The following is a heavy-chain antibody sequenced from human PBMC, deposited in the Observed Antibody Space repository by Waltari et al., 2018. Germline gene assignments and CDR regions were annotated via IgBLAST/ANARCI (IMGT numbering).Heavy chain of an antibody. D-gene: IGHD3-3*01. CDR3: ARDTSFWSGYYPDPDFDY. CDR2: IYYSGST. CDR1: GGSISSSSYY. V-gene: IGHV4-39*07. Sequence: QLQLQESGPGLVKPSETLSLTCSVSGGSISSSSYYWGWIRQPPGKGLEGIGSIYYSGSTYYNPSLKSRVTISVDTSKNQFSLKLSSVTAADTAVYYCARDTSFWSGYYPDPDFDYWGQGTLVTVSS. J-gene: IGHJ4*02.